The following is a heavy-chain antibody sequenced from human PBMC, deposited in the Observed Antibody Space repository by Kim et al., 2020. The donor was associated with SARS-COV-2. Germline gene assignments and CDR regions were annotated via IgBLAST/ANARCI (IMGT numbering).Heavy chain of an antibody. CDR3: AKDLGIRSIAARPGY. D-gene: IGHD6-6*01. CDR2: ISGSGGST. Sequence: GGSLRLSCAASGFTFTSYALSGFRQAPGKGLEWVSAISGSGGSTDFADSVKGRFTISRDNSKNTLYLQMNSLRAEDTAVYYCAKDLGIRSIAARPGYWGQGTLVTVSS. V-gene: IGHV3-23*01. J-gene: IGHJ4*02. CDR1: GFTFTSYA.